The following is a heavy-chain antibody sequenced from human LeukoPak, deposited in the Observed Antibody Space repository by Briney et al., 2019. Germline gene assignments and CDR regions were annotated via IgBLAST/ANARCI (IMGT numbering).Heavy chain of an antibody. D-gene: IGHD2/OR15-2a*01. CDR3: ARDRIVTERLAGAGTFDY. Sequence: GGSLRLSCAASGFTFSSYAMHWVRQAPGKGLEWVAVISYDGSNKYYADSVKGRFTISRDNSKNTLYLQMNSLRAEDTAVYYWARDRIVTERLAGAGTFDYWGQGTLGTGSS. V-gene: IGHV3-30-3*01. CDR2: ISYDGSNK. CDR1: GFTFSSYA. J-gene: IGHJ4*02.